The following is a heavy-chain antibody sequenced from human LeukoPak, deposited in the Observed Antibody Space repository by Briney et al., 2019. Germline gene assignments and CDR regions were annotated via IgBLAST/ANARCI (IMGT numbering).Heavy chain of an antibody. CDR3: AKGHDSSGYSQTFFDY. Sequence: GGSLRLSCAASGFTVSSYHMSWVRQAPGKGLEWVSVIYSDGSTYYADSVKGRFTISRDNSKNTLYLQMNSLRAEDTAVYYCAKGHDSSGYSQTFFDYWGQGTLVTVSS. CDR1: GFTVSSYH. J-gene: IGHJ4*02. V-gene: IGHV3-53*01. CDR2: IYSDGST. D-gene: IGHD3-22*01.